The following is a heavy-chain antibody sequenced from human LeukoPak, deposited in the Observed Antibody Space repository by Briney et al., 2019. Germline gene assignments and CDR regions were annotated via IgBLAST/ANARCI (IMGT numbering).Heavy chain of an antibody. CDR2: IYWDDDK. J-gene: IGHJ4*02. CDR3: ALTLLRYFDWLSKGFFDY. Sequence: GPTLVNPTQTLTLTCTFSGFSLSTSGVGVGWIRQPPGKALEWLALIYWDDDKRYSPSLKSRLTITKDTSKNQVVLTMTNMDPVDTATYYCALTLLRYFDWLSKGFFDYWGQGTLVTVSS. D-gene: IGHD3-9*01. V-gene: IGHV2-5*02. CDR1: GFSLSTSGVG.